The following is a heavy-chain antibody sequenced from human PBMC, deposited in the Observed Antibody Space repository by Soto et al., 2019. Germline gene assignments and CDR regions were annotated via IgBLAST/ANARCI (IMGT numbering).Heavy chain of an antibody. CDR2: IFSNDEK. Sequence: QVTLKESGPVLVKPTETLTLTCTVSGFSLTNARMGVSWIRQPPGKALEWLAHIFSNDEKSYNTSLKSRLTISKDTSKSQVVLTMTNMDPVDTATYYCARTPRPLVWFGGDYYYFDYWGQGTLVTVSS. J-gene: IGHJ4*02. CDR1: GFSLTNARMG. CDR3: ARTPRPLVWFGGDYYYFDY. V-gene: IGHV2-26*01. D-gene: IGHD3-10*01.